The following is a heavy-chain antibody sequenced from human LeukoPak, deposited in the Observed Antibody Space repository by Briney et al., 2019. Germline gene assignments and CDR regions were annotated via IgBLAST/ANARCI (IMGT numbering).Heavy chain of an antibody. Sequence: GRSLRLSCAASGFTFSSYAMHWVRQAPGKGLAWVAVISYDGSNKYYADSVKGRFTISRDNSKNTLYLQMNSLRAEDTAVYYCARDRAYDPRTRRGYGMDVWGKGTTVTVSS. V-gene: IGHV3-30*04. CDR3: ARDRAYDPRTRRGYGMDV. CDR1: GFTFSSYA. D-gene: IGHD3-3*01. J-gene: IGHJ6*04. CDR2: ISYDGSNK.